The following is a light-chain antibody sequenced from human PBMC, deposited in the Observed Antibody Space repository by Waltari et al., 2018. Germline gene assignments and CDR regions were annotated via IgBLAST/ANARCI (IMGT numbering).Light chain of an antibody. CDR3: QQYDGEVVT. CDR2: GTS. Sequence: EIVLTQSPGTLSLSPGQRATLSCRASQSVTSISLTWYQQKRGQAPSLLIYGTSRRATGILDRFSGSGSGTDFTLTISRLEPEDFAVYYCQQYDGEVVTFGGGTKVEI. V-gene: IGKV3-20*01. J-gene: IGKJ4*01. CDR1: QSVTSIS.